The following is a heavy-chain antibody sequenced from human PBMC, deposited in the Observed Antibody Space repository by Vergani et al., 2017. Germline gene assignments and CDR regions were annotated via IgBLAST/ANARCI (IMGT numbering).Heavy chain of an antibody. CDR2: ISYDGSNK. J-gene: IGHJ4*02. Sequence: QVQLVESGGGVVQPGRYLRLYCAASGFTFSSYAMQWVRQAPGKGLEWVAVISYDGSNKYYADSVKGRFTISRDNSKNTRYLQMNSLRAEDTAVYYCARGASGDYVSSFDYWGQGTLVTVSS. V-gene: IGHV3-30-3*01. CDR3: ARGASGDYVSSFDY. CDR1: GFTFSSYA. D-gene: IGHD4-17*01.